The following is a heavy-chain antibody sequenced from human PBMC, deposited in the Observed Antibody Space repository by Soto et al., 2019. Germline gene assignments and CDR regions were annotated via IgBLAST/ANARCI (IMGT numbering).Heavy chain of an antibody. J-gene: IGHJ3*02. V-gene: IGHV1-8*01. CDR3: ARGMEWLSTDAFDI. CDR1: GYTLTSYD. D-gene: IGHD3-3*01. CDR2: MSPNSGNT. Sequence: ASVKVSCKASGYTLTSYDINWVRQATGQGLEWMGWMSPNSGNTGYAQKFQGRVTMTRNTSISTAYMELSSLRSEDTAVYYCARGMEWLSTDAFDIWGQGTMVTVSS.